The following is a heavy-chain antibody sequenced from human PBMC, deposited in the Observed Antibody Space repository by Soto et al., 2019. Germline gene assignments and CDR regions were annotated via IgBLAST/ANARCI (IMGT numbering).Heavy chain of an antibody. V-gene: IGHV4-59*08. CDR2: IYYSGTT. D-gene: IGHD2-15*01. J-gene: IGHJ6*03. CDR1: GASISGYF. Sequence: SETLSLTGTVSGASISGYFWSWIRQPPGRVLEWIGYIYYSGTTMYNPSLESRVTISVDTSKNQFSLSLSSVTAADTAVYYCARTRDQYCSGGSCYYYYYMDVWGKGTTVT. CDR3: ARTRDQYCSGGSCYYYYYMDV.